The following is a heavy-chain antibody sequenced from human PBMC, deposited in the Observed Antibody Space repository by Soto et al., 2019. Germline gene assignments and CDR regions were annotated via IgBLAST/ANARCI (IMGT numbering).Heavy chain of an antibody. Sequence: QITLKESGPTLEVPAQTLTLTCTFSGFSLTTNGVGVGWIRQPPGKALEWLALIFWDNDKRYNPSLNTRLTIPNENSNHQVVLTLTNMDPVDTATYYCAYRHDYRNSFDPWGQGTLVTVSS. CDR1: GFSLTTNGVG. CDR2: IFWDNDK. CDR3: AYRHDYRNSFDP. J-gene: IGHJ5*02. V-gene: IGHV2-5*02. D-gene: IGHD3-16*01.